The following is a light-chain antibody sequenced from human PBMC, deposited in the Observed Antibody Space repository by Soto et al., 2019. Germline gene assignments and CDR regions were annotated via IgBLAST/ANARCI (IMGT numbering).Light chain of an antibody. CDR1: SSNIGINY. V-gene: IGLV1-47*01. CDR2: RNN. J-gene: IGLJ2*01. CDR3: AAWDDSLSGQV. Sequence: QSVLPQPPSASGTPGQRVTISCSGSSSNIGINYVYWFQQLPGTAPKLLIYRNNQRPSGVPDRFSGSKSGTSASLAISGLRSEDEADYYCAAWDDSLSGQVFGGGTQLTVL.